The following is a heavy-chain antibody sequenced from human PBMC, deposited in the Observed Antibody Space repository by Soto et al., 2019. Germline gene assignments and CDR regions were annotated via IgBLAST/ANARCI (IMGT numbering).Heavy chain of an antibody. V-gene: IGHV3-11*01. CDR3: ARSSLTYFEF. J-gene: IGHJ4*02. CDR2: ISGSGRTT. CDR1: GFTFSDYY. Sequence: QVHLEESGGGLVKPGGSLRLSCTASGFTFSDYYMSWIRQAPGKGLEWLAYISGSGRTTYYTDSVKGRFAISRDNARTSLYLQINSLRVEDSAVYYCARSSLTYFEFWGQGTLVTVSS.